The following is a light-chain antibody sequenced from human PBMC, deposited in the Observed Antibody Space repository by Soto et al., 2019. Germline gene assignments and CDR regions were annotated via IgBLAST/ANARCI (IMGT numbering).Light chain of an antibody. CDR2: EGV. J-gene: IGLJ1*01. Sequence: QSALTQPASVSGSPGQSITISCTGTSSDVGSYNLVSWYQQHPGKAPKLMIYEGVRRPSGVSNRLSGSKSGNTASLTISGLQAEDEADYYCCSYGGSYYVFGTGTEVTVL. V-gene: IGLV2-23*01. CDR1: SSDVGSYNL. CDR3: CSYGGSYYV.